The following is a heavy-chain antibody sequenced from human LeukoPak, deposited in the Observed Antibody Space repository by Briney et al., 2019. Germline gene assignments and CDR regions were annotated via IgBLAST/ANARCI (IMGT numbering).Heavy chain of an antibody. J-gene: IGHJ6*03. D-gene: IGHD3-9*01. CDR3: ARDGGSATRYNYYYYYMDV. CDR2: INWDDGST. CDR1: GCAFDDYG. V-gene: IGHV3-20*04. Sequence: GGALRLSCAASGCAFDDYGMSGVRQALGKGLKSVSGINWDDGSTGYAGSVKGRLSISRDNAQNSLYLQMDSLRAEDTALYYCARDGGSATRYNYYYYYMDVWGKGNTVPVSS.